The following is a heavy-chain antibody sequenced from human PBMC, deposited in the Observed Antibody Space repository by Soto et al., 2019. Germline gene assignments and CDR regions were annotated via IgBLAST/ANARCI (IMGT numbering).Heavy chain of an antibody. CDR3: ARVGSYYGSGSYLYFDY. Sequence: PSETLSLTCTVSEGSISIGDYSWSWIRQPPGKGLEWIGYVYYSGSTYYNPSLKSRVTISVDTSKNQFSLKLSSVTAADTAVYYCARVGSYYGSGSYLYFDYWGQGTLVTVSS. J-gene: IGHJ4*02. CDR1: EGSISIGDYS. CDR2: VYYSGST. V-gene: IGHV4-30-4*01. D-gene: IGHD3-10*01.